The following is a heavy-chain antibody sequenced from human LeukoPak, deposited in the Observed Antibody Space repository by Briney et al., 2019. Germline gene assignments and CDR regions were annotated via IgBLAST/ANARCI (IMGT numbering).Heavy chain of an antibody. CDR1: GYSFTNYG. J-gene: IGHJ4*02. CDR3: ARDSVYCSGTSCLYYFDY. Sequence: ASVKVSCKASGYSFTNYGISWVRQAPGQGLEWMGWISGYNGDTNYAQNLQGRVTMTTDTSTSTAYMELRSLRSDDTAVYYCARDSVYCSGTSCLYYFDYWGQGTLVTVSS. V-gene: IGHV1-18*04. CDR2: ISGYNGDT. D-gene: IGHD2-2*01.